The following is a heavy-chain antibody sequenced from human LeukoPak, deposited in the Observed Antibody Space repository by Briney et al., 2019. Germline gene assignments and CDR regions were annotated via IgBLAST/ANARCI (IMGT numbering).Heavy chain of an antibody. D-gene: IGHD3-22*01. V-gene: IGHV3-21*01. CDR2: ISSSSSYI. J-gene: IGHJ1*01. Sequence: GGPLRLSCAASGFTFSSYSMHWVRHAPGKGREWVSSISSSSSYIYYADSVKGRLTISRDNAKDSLYLQMNSLRAEDTAVYYCARDEYYYDSSLYFQHWGQGTLVTVSS. CDR1: GFTFSSYS. CDR3: ARDEYYYDSSLYFQH.